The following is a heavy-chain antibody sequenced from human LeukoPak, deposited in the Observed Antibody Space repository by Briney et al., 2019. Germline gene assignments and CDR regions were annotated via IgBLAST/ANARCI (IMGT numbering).Heavy chain of an antibody. CDR2: ISSSGSYI. CDR1: GFTFSSYS. D-gene: IGHD4-17*01. V-gene: IGHV3-21*01. CDR3: ARSDYGDPSLSFDY. Sequence: GGSLRLSCAASGFTFSSYSMNWVRQAPGKGLEWVSSISSSGSYIYYADSVKGRFTISRDNAENALYLQMNSLRAEDTSVYYCARSDYGDPSLSFDYWGQGTLVTVSS. J-gene: IGHJ4*02.